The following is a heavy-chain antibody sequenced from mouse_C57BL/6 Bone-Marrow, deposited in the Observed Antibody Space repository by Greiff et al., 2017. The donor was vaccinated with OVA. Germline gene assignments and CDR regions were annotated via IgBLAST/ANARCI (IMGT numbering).Heavy chain of an antibody. CDR2: IDPETGGT. Sequence: QVHVKQSGAELVRPGASVTLSCKASGYTFTDYEMHWVKQTPVHGLEWIGAIDPETGGTAYNQKFKGKAILTADKSSSTAYMELRSLTSEDSAVYYCTNQLYYFDYWGQGTTLTVSS. V-gene: IGHV1-15*01. CDR3: TNQLYYFDY. CDR1: GYTFTDYE. D-gene: IGHD4-1*02. J-gene: IGHJ2*01.